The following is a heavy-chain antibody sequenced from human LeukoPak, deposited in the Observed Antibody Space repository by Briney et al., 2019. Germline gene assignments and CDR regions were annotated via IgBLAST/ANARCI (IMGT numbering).Heavy chain of an antibody. CDR2: INHSGST. D-gene: IGHD3-22*01. CDR1: GGSFSGHY. J-gene: IGHJ4*02. V-gene: IGHV4-34*01. CDR3: ARREVHYDRSGYQTYYFDY. Sequence: PSETLSLTCAVYGGSFSGHYWSWIRQPPGQGLEWIGEINHSGSTNYNPSLKSRVTISVDTSRNQFSLELRSVTAADTAVYYCARREVHYDRSGYQTYYFDYWGQGTLVTVSS.